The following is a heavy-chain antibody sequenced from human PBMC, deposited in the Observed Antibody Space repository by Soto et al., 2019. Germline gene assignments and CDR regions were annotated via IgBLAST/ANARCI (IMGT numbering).Heavy chain of an antibody. J-gene: IGHJ4*02. V-gene: IGHV1-18*01. CDR3: ARDDPYYDFCGGPVGPIDY. Sequence: ASVKVSCKASGYTFTSYGISWVRQAPGQGLEWMGWISAYNGNTNYAQKLQGRVTMTTDTSTSTAYMELRSLRSDDTAVYYCARDDPYYDFCGGPVGPIDYWGQGTLVTVSS. D-gene: IGHD3-3*01. CDR2: ISAYNGNT. CDR1: GYTFTSYG.